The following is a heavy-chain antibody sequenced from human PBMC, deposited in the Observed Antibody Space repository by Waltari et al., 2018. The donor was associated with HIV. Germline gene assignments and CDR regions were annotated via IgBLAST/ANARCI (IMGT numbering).Heavy chain of an antibody. Sequence: QAQLVESGGGLVNPGGSLSLSCAASGFTFSAYYISWIRQAPGKGLEWISYISRSGKTEHYAASVKGRFTISRDNAKNSLYLQMNTLRAEDTAVYYCARGLYDVWSGFYPDYWGQGTLVSVSS. V-gene: IGHV3-11*01. CDR3: ARGLYDVWSGFYPDY. D-gene: IGHD3-3*01. J-gene: IGHJ4*02. CDR1: GFTFSAYY. CDR2: ISRSGKTE.